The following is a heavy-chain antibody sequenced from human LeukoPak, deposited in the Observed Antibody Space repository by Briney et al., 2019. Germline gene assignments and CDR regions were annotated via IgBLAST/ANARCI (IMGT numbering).Heavy chain of an antibody. CDR3: ARLPPTYYYDSSGYYIDDY. V-gene: IGHV4-34*01. Sequence: SETLSLTCAVYGGSFSGYYWSWIRQPPGKGLEWIGEINHSGSTNHNPSLKSRVTISVDTSKNQFSLKLSSVTAADTAVYYCARLPPTYYYDSSGYYIDDYWGQGTLVTVSS. CDR1: GGSFSGYY. J-gene: IGHJ4*02. D-gene: IGHD3-22*01. CDR2: INHSGST.